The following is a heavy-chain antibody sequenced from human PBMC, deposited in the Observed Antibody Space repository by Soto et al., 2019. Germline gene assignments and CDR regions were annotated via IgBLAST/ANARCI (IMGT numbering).Heavy chain of an antibody. D-gene: IGHD3-16*02. CDR3: ARHRPMITFGGVIVRVPYYYYYGMDV. CDR1: GGSISSSSYY. Sequence: SETLSLTRTVSGGSISSSSYYWGWIRQPPGKGLEWIGSIYYSGSTYYNPSLKSRVTISVDTSKNQFSLKLSSVTAADTAVYYCARHRPMITFGGVIVRVPYYYYYGMDVWGQGTTVTVS. J-gene: IGHJ6*02. CDR2: IYYSGST. V-gene: IGHV4-39*01.